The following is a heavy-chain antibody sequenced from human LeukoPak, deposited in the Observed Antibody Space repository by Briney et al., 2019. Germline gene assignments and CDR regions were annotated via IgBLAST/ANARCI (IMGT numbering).Heavy chain of an antibody. CDR1: GYTFTSYY. J-gene: IGHJ4*02. CDR3: ARGVGSSAGRFLLLDY. CDR2: INPSGGST. V-gene: IGHV1-46*01. D-gene: IGHD6-6*01. Sequence: ASVKVSCEASGYTFTSYYMHWVRQAPGQGLEWMGIINPSGGSTSYAQKFQGRVTMTRDTSTSTVYMELSSLRSEDTAVYYCARGVGSSAGRFLLLDYWGQGTLVTVSS.